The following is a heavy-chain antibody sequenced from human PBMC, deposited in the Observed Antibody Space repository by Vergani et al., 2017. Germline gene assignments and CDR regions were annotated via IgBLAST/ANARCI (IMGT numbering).Heavy chain of an antibody. D-gene: IGHD3-22*01. CDR1: GYSFTNYW. CDR3: DSLYERDSSGSKYFDY. Sequence: EVQLVQSGAEVKKPGESLKISCQISGYSFTNYWIGWVRQMPGKGLEWMGIIHPADSDTRYSPSFQGQVTISVDKSISPASLQRSSLRASDGAMYYCDSLYERDSSGSKYFDYWGQGTLVTVSS. CDR2: IHPADSDT. V-gene: IGHV5-51*01. J-gene: IGHJ4*02.